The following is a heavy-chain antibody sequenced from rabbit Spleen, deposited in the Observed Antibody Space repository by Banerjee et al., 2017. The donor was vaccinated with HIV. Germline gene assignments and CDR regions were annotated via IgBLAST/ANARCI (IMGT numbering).Heavy chain of an antibody. Sequence: QQLVESGGGLVKPGASLTLTCKASGFSFSTAYYMCWVRQAPGKGLEWIACIDGGRSATTQYASWAKGRFTISKTSSTTVTLQMTSLTVADTATYFCARDTGSSFSSYGMDLWGPGTLVTVS. D-gene: IGHD8-1*01. CDR2: IDGGRSATT. CDR3: ARDTGSSFSSYGMDL. CDR1: GFSFSTAYY. J-gene: IGHJ6*01. V-gene: IGHV1S40*01.